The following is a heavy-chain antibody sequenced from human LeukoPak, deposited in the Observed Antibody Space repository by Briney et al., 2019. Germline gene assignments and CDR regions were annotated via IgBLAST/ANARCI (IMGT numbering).Heavy chain of an antibody. V-gene: IGHV3-30-3*01. CDR3: ARGPGVVGAPDY. D-gene: IGHD1-26*01. Sequence: SGGSLRLSCAASGFTFSSYAMHWVRQAPGKGLEWVAVISYDGSNKYYADSVKGRFTISRDNSKNTLYLQMNSLRAEDTAVYYCARGPGVVGAPDYWGQGTLVTVSS. J-gene: IGHJ4*02. CDR2: ISYDGSNK. CDR1: GFTFSSYA.